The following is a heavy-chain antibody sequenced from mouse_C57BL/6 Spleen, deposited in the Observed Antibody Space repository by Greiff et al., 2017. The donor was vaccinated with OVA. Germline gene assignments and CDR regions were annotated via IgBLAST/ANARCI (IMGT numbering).Heavy chain of an antibody. Sequence: EVKVVESGGGLVQPGGSLKLSCAASGFTFSDYYMYWVRQTPEKRLEWVAYISNGGGSTYYPDTVKGRFTISRDNAKNTLYLQMSRLKSEDTAMYYCASSSGYYAMDYWGQGTSVTVSS. CDR2: ISNGGGST. V-gene: IGHV5-12*01. D-gene: IGHD3-2*02. J-gene: IGHJ4*01. CDR1: GFTFSDYY. CDR3: ASSSGYYAMDY.